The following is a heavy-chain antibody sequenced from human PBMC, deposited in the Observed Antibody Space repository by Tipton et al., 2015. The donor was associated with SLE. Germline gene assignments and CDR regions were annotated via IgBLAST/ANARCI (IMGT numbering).Heavy chain of an antibody. V-gene: IGHV4-4*07. CDR1: GVSISSSY. Sequence: TLSLTCNVSGVSISSSYWSWIRQPAGKGLEWIGRIYTSGATDDNPSLKSRVTMSVDMSKNQFSLKVSSVTAADTAVYYCARGSSYYVYWGQGTLVTVSS. CDR2: IYTSGAT. CDR3: ARGSSYYVY. J-gene: IGHJ4*02. D-gene: IGHD1-26*01.